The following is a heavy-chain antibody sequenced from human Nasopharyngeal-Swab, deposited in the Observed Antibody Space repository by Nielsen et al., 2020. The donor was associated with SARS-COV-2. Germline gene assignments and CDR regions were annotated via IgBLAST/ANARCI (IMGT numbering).Heavy chain of an antibody. V-gene: IGHV4-59*01. D-gene: IGHD3-3*01. Sequence: SETLSLTCTVSGGSISSYYWSWIRQPQGKGLEWIGYIYYSGSNNYNPSLKRRVTITVETSKNHFSLKLSSVTAADTAVYYFARLESITIFGVVIPTGAFDIWGQGTMVTVSS. CDR2: IYYSGSN. CDR3: ARLESITIFGVVIPTGAFDI. CDR1: GGSISSYY. J-gene: IGHJ3*02.